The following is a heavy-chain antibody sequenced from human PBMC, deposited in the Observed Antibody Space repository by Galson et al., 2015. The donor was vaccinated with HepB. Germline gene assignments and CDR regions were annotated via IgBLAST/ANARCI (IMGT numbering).Heavy chain of an antibody. Sequence: SLRLSCADSGFTFSSYSMNWVRQAPGKGLEWVSSISSSSSYIYYADSVRGRFTISRDNAKNSLYLQMNSLRAEDTAVYYCARKIYCSSTSCSVGMDVWGQGTTVTVSS. D-gene: IGHD2-2*01. CDR2: ISSSSSYI. CDR3: ARKIYCSSTSCSVGMDV. V-gene: IGHV3-21*01. CDR1: GFTFSSYS. J-gene: IGHJ6*02.